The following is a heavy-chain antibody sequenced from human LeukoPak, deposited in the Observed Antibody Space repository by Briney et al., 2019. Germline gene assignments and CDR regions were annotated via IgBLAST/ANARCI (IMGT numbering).Heavy chain of an antibody. Sequence: EASVKVSCKASGGTFSSYAISWVRQAPGQGLEWMGRIIPILGIANYAQKFQGRVTITADKSTSTAYMELSSLRSEDTAVYYCARVERVLRGWFDPWGQGTLVTVSS. CDR3: ARVERVLRGWFDP. CDR2: IIPILGIA. J-gene: IGHJ5*02. CDR1: GGTFSSYA. V-gene: IGHV1-69*04.